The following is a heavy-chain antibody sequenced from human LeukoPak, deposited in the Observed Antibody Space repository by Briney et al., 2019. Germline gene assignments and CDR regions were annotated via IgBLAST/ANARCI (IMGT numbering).Heavy chain of an antibody. J-gene: IGHJ4*02. CDR3: ASLGGGVAGTRGGFDY. Sequence: GGSLRLSCAASGFTFNEFEMNWVRQAPGKGLEWISYISSRGSRIYYAESVEGRFTISRDNSKNTLYLQMNSLRVEDTAVYYCASLGGGVAGTRGGFDYWGQGTLVTVSS. CDR1: GFTFNEFE. D-gene: IGHD6-19*01. V-gene: IGHV3-48*01. CDR2: ISSRGSRI.